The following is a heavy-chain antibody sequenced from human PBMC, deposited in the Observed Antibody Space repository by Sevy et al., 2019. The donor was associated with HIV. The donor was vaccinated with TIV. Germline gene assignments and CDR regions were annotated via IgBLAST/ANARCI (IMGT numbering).Heavy chain of an antibody. Sequence: GGSLRLSCTASGFAFRTIWMNWVHQAPGKELEWVANIKQDGSVKYYVDSVKGRFTISRDNAKNSVYLQMSSLTVEDTTVFYCARQRGWICSLDVCSPYYSDAWGQGTLVTVSS. J-gene: IGHJ4*02. V-gene: IGHV3-7*01. CDR2: IKQDGSVK. CDR1: GFAFRTIW. CDR3: ARQRGWICSLDVCSPYYSDA. D-gene: IGHD5-12*01.